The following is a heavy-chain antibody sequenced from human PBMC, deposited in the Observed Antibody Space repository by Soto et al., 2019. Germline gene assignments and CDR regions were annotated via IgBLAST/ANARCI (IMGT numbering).Heavy chain of an antibody. CDR1: GFTFSSYG. CDR3: ARVHSLVSYGMDV. V-gene: IGHV3-33*01. D-gene: IGHD2-15*01. J-gene: IGHJ6*02. Sequence: QVQLVESGGGVVQPGRSLRLSCAASGFTFSSYGMHWVRQAPGKGLEWVAVIWYDGSNKYYADSVKGRFTISRDNSKNTLYLQMNSLRAEDTAVYYCARVHSLVSYGMDVWGQGTTVTVSS. CDR2: IWYDGSNK.